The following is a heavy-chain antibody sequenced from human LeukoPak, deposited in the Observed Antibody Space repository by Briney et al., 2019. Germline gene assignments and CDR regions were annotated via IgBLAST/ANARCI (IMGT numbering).Heavy chain of an antibody. D-gene: IGHD5-12*01. V-gene: IGHV1-18*01. CDR2: ISAYNGNT. Sequence: ASVKVSCKASGYTFTSYGISWVRQAPGQGLEWMGWISAYNGNTGYAQNLQGRVTMTTDTSASTAYMELRSLRSDDTAVYYCAGDSGYSYNERFDYWGQGTLVTVSS. CDR3: AGDSGYSYNERFDY. CDR1: GYTFTSYG. J-gene: IGHJ4*02.